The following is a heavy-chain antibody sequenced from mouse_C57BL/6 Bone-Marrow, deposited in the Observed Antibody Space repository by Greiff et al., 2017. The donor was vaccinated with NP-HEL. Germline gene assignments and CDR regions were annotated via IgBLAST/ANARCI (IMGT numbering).Heavy chain of an antibody. J-gene: IGHJ2*01. CDR3: TTGGRGY. CDR1: GFNIKDDY. V-gene: IGHV14-4*01. D-gene: IGHD3-3*01. Sequence: EVQLQQSGAELVRPGASVKLSCTASGFNIKDDYMHWVKQRPEQGLEWIGWIDPENGDTEYASKFQGKATITADTSSNTAYLQLSSLTSEDTAVYYCTTGGRGYWGQDTTLTVSS. CDR2: IDPENGDT.